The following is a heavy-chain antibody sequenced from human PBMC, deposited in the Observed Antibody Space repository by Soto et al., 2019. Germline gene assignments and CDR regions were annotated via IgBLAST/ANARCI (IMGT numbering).Heavy chain of an antibody. CDR3: AKDLDNQTVMTRGTADPVRYYYYYAGMYV. D-gene: IGHD4-17*01. J-gene: IGHJ6*02. CDR2: ISYDGSNK. Sequence: QVQLVESGGGVVQPGRSLRLSCAASGFTFSSYGMHWVRQAPGKGLEWVAVISYDGSNKYYADSVKGRFTISRDNSKNTLYLQMYSPSAEDRAVYYCAKDLDNQTVMTRGTADPVRYYYYYAGMYVWAQGTTVTASS. V-gene: IGHV3-30*18. CDR1: GFTFSSYG.